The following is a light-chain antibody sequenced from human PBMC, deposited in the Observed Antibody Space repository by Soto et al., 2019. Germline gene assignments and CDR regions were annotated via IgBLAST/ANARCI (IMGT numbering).Light chain of an antibody. V-gene: IGKV1-5*01. CDR3: QQYNSYSLLT. Sequence: DIQMTQSPSTLSASVGDRVTISCRASQGIRSWLAWYQPKPGKAPKLLISDAADLETGVPSRFSGSGSGTEFTLTLSSLQPDDFATYYCQQYNSYSLLTFGGATKVEIK. CDR2: DAA. J-gene: IGKJ4*01. CDR1: QGIRSW.